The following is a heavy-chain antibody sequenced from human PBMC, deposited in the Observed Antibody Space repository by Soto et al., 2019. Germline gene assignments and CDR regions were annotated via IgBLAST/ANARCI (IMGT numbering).Heavy chain of an antibody. V-gene: IGHV1-69*13. Sequence: SVKVCCKASGGTFSSYAISWVRQAPGQGLEWMGGIIAIFGTANYAQNFQGRVTITADESTSTEYMELRILRSEDTAVYYCARDPTYYYDSSGYPSQYGMDVWRQGTTVTVSS. CDR3: ARDPTYYYDSSGYPSQYGMDV. CDR2: IIAIFGTA. J-gene: IGHJ6*02. CDR1: GGTFSSYA. D-gene: IGHD3-22*01.